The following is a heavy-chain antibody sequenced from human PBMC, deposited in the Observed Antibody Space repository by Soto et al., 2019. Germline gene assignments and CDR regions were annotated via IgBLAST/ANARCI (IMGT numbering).Heavy chain of an antibody. CDR1: GGSISSGGYS. V-gene: IGHV4-39*02. Sequence: PSETLSLTCSVSGGSISSGGYSWGWIRQPPGKGLEWIGTIYYIGNPYYTPSLKSRLTISVDTSKNQLSLKLTSVTAADTAVYYCARDKITGLFDYWGQGTLVTVSS. CDR2: IYYIGNP. CDR3: ARDKITGLFDY. D-gene: IGHD2-8*02. J-gene: IGHJ4*02.